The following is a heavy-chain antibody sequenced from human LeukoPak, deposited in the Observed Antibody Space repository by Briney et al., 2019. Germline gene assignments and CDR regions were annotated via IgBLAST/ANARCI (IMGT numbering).Heavy chain of an antibody. V-gene: IGHV3-74*01. Sequence: GGSLRLSCAASGFTFSTYWMHWVRQAPGKGLVWVSRINGEGRSTSHADSVKGRFTISRDNAKNTLYLHMNSLRAEDTAVYYCATETENSNYDAFDIWGQGTMVTVSS. CDR1: GFTFSTYW. D-gene: IGHD4-11*01. CDR3: ATETENSNYDAFDI. CDR2: INGEGRST. J-gene: IGHJ3*02.